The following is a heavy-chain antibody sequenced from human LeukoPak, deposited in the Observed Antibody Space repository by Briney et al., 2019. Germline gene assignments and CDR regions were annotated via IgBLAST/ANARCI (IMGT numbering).Heavy chain of an antibody. Sequence: SVTLSLTCAVYGGSFSGYYWSWIRQPPGKGLEWIGGINHSGSTNYNPSLKSRVTISVDTSKNQFSLKLSSVTAADTAVYYCARGFDASGSGYYRFDYWGQGTLVTVSS. CDR1: GGSFSGYY. J-gene: IGHJ4*02. D-gene: IGHD3-22*01. CDR2: INHSGST. V-gene: IGHV4-34*01. CDR3: ARGFDASGSGYYRFDY.